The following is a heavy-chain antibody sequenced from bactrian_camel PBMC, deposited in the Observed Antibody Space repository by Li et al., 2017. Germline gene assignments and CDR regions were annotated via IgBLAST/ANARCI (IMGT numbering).Heavy chain of an antibody. CDR1: TETHSIYC. CDR2: IWRGGGSPP. V-gene: IGHV3-3*01. D-gene: IGHD2*01. Sequence: HVQLVESGGASVQAGGSLRLSCESSTETHSIYCMGWFRQAPGKEREAVAHIWRGGGSPPIYADSVKGRFTISQDRAKNTLYLQMNSLKPEDTAMYYCAAGVVSPSAPVFCRPSRWGQGTQVTVS. CDR3: AAGVVSPSAPVFCRPSR. J-gene: IGHJ4*01.